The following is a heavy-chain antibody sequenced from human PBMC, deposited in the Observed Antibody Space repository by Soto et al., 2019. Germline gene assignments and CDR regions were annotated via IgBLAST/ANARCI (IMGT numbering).Heavy chain of an antibody. Sequence: QVQLVESGGGVVQPGRSLRLSCAASGFTFSSYGMHWVRQAPGKGLEWVAVISYDGSNKYYADSVKGRFTISRDNSKNTLYLQMNSLRAEDTAVYYCAKDSWYYYGSGSYYPISGMDVWGQGTTFTVSS. CDR1: GFTFSSYG. D-gene: IGHD3-10*01. CDR3: AKDSWYYYGSGSYYPISGMDV. CDR2: ISYDGSNK. J-gene: IGHJ6*02. V-gene: IGHV3-30*18.